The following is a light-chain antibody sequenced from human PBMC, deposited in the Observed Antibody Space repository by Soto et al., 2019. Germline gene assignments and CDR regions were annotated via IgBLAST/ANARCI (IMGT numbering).Light chain of an antibody. CDR1: QSISNH. Sequence: DIQMTQSPSSLSASVEDRVIITCRASQSISNHLNWYQQKPGKAPKLLIYKASSLESGVPSRFSGSGSGTEFTLTISSLQPDDFATYYCQNYNSYSEAFGQGTKVAIK. CDR2: KAS. V-gene: IGKV1-5*03. CDR3: QNYNSYSEA. J-gene: IGKJ1*01.